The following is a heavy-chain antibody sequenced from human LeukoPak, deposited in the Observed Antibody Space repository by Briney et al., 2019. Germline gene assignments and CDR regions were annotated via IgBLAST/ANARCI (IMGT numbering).Heavy chain of an antibody. CDR1: GFSSSTYV. J-gene: IGHJ4*02. V-gene: IGHV3-23*01. D-gene: IGHD6-19*01. Sequence: GGSLRFSCAASGFSSSTYVMSWVRQAPGKGLEWVSSISGSGGGTFYADFVKGRFTISRDNSKNTLYLQMNSLRAEDTAVYYCAKSAYSTAWYVGYWGQGTLVTVSS. CDR2: ISGSGGGT. CDR3: AKSAYSTAWYVGY.